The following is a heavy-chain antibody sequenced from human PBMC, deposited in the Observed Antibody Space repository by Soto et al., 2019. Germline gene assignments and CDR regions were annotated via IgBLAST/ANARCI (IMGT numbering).Heavy chain of an antibody. J-gene: IGHJ4*02. D-gene: IGHD2-15*01. Sequence: GGSLRLSCEGSGFTFHSYSMYWIRRAPGKGLEWVSSISYSSKYIYYGDSVKGRFTISRDDAKKSVYLQMNSLKVEDTAVYYCAGASSRVSSVVAAYWGQGTLVTVSS. V-gene: IGHV3-21*04. CDR2: ISYSSKYI. CDR3: AGASSRVSSVVAAY. CDR1: GFTFHSYS.